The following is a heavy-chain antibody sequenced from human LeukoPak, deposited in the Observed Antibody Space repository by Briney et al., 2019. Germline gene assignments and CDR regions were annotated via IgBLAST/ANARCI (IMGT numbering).Heavy chain of an antibody. Sequence: PGGSLRLSCAASGFTFRSYSMNWVRQAPGKGLEWVGFIRSKAYGGTTEYAASVKGRFTISRDDSKSIAYLQMNSLKTEDTAVYYCTRTYYYDSSGYLGDAFDIWGQGTMVTVSS. CDR3: TRTYYYDSSGYLGDAFDI. CDR1: GFTFRSYS. D-gene: IGHD3-22*01. V-gene: IGHV3-49*04. J-gene: IGHJ3*02. CDR2: IRSKAYGGTT.